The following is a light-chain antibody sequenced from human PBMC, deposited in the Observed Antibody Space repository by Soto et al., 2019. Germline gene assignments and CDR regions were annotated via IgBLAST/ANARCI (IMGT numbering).Light chain of an antibody. J-gene: IGLJ1*01. V-gene: IGLV2-14*01. CDR1: SSDVGGYNY. Sequence: QSVLTQPASVSGSPGRSFTISSTGTSSDVGGYNYVPWYQQHPGKAPKLMIYAVTDRPSGVSSRFSGSKSGNTASLTISGLQAEDEADYYCSSYTSSSTLFGTGTKLTVL. CDR3: SSYTSSSTL. CDR2: AVT.